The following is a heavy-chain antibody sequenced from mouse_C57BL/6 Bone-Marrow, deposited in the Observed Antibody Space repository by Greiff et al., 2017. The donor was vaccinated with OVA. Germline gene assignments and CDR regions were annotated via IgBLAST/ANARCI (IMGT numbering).Heavy chain of an antibody. CDR1: GYTFTSYW. CDR2: IDPSDSYT. J-gene: IGHJ3*01. Sequence: QVQLQQSGAELVRPGTSVKLSCKASGYTFTSYWMHWVKQRPGQGLEWIGVIDPSDSYTNYNQKFKCKATLTVDTSSSTAYMQLSSLTSEDSAVYYCARPLYYGSSYSAWFAYWGQGTLVTVSA. V-gene: IGHV1-59*01. D-gene: IGHD1-1*01. CDR3: ARPLYYGSSYSAWFAY.